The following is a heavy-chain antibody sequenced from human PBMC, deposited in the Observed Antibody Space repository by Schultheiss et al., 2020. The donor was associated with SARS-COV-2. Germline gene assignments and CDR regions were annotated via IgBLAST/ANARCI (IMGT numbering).Heavy chain of an antibody. CDR2: IYTSGST. CDR3: ARDNGFYAMDV. Sequence: SQTLSLTCTVSGGSISSSSYYWSWIRQPPGKGLEWIGRIYTSGSTNYNPSLKSRVTMSVDTSKNQFSLKLSSVTAADTAVYYCARDNGFYAMDVWGQGTTVTVSS. J-gene: IGHJ6*02. V-gene: IGHV4-61*02. CDR1: GGSISSSSYY. D-gene: IGHD6-25*01.